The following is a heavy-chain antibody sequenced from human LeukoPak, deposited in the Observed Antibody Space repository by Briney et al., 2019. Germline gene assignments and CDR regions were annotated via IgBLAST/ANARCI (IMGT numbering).Heavy chain of an antibody. J-gene: IGHJ4*02. CDR2: INPSGGST. CDR3: ARNPPGEIAAAAY. Sequence: ASVKVSCKASGYTFTSYYMHWVRQDPGQGLEWMGIINPSGGSTSYAQKFQGRVTMTRDMSTSTVYMELSSLRSEDTAVYYCARNPPGEIAAAAYWGQGTLVTVSS. CDR1: GYTFTSYY. V-gene: IGHV1-46*01. D-gene: IGHD6-13*01.